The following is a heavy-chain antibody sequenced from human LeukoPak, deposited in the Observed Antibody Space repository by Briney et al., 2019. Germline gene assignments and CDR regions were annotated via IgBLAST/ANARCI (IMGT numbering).Heavy chain of an antibody. CDR3: AHSRYHKTYDILTGYYGY. CDR2: IYWDDDK. V-gene: IGHV2-5*02. Sequence: KESGPTLVKPTQTLTLTCTFSGFSLSTSGVGVGWSRQPPGKALQWLALIYWDDDKRYSPSLKSRLTITKDTSKNQVVLKMTNMEPVDTATYYCAHSRYHKTYDILTGYYGYWGQGTLVTVSS. D-gene: IGHD3-9*01. J-gene: IGHJ4*02. CDR1: GFSLSTSGVG.